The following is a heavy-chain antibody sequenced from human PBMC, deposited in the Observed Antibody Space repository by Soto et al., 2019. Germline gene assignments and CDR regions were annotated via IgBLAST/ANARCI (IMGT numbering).Heavy chain of an antibody. CDR3: ARGGYDYDFWSGSTAFDI. CDR1: GYTFTSYD. Sequence: ASVKVSCKASGYTFTSYDINWVRQATGQGLEWMGWMNPNSGNTGYAQKFQGRVTMTRNTSISTAYMELSSLRSEDTAVYYCARGGYDYDFWSGSTAFDIWGQGTMVTRLL. CDR2: MNPNSGNT. D-gene: IGHD3-3*01. J-gene: IGHJ3*02. V-gene: IGHV1-8*01.